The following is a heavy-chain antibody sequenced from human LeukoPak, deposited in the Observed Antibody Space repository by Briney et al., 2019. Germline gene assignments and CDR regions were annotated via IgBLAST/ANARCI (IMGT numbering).Heavy chain of an antibody. D-gene: IGHD3-22*01. CDR2: ISYHGNNE. J-gene: IGHJ4*02. CDR1: GFTFSLYG. CDR3: ARCAESSGYYYELDS. V-gene: IGHV3-30*03. Sequence: GRSLRLSCAASGFTFSLYGMHWVRQAPGKGLEWVAVISYHGNNEYYADSVKGRFTISRDNSKNTLYLQMNSLTAEDTAVYYCARCAESSGYYYELDSWGQGTLVTVSS.